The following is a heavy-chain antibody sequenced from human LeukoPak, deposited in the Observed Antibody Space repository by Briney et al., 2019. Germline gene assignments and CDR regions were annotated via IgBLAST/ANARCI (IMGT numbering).Heavy chain of an antibody. Sequence: SETPSLTCTVSGGSISSHYWSWIRQPPGKGLEWIGYIYYSGSTNYNPSLKSRVTISVDTSKNQFSLKLSSVTAADTAVYYCAISRDGYKFDYWGQGTLVTVSS. V-gene: IGHV4-59*11. J-gene: IGHJ4*02. CDR2: IYYSGST. CDR1: GGSISSHY. CDR3: AISRDGYKFDY. D-gene: IGHD5-24*01.